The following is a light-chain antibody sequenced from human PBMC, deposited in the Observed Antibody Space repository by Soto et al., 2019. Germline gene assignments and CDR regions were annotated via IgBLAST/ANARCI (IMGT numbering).Light chain of an antibody. CDR1: SSDVGGYTY. V-gene: IGLV2-11*01. J-gene: IGLJ1*01. Sequence: QSALTQPRSVSGSPGQSVTISCTGTSSDVGGYTYVSWYQQHPGKAPKVMLDDVSERPSGVPDRFSGSKSGNTASLTISGLQAEDEADYYCCSYAGSPRYVFGTGTKVTVL. CDR3: CSYAGSPRYV. CDR2: DVS.